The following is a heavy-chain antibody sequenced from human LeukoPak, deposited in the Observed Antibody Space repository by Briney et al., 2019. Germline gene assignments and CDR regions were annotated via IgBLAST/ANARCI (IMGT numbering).Heavy chain of an antibody. Sequence: ASVKVSCKASGYTFTSYAMHWVRQAPGQRLEWMGWINAGNGNTKYSQEFQGRVTITRDTSAGTAYMELSSLRSEDMAVYYCARGAAMKDWFDPWGQGTLVTVSS. CDR2: INAGNGNT. V-gene: IGHV1-3*03. CDR1: GYTFTSYA. J-gene: IGHJ5*02. D-gene: IGHD2-2*01. CDR3: ARGAAMKDWFDP.